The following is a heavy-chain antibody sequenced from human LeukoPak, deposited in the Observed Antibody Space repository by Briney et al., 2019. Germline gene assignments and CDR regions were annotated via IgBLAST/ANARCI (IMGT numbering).Heavy chain of an antibody. J-gene: IGHJ4*02. D-gene: IGHD5-24*01. Sequence: GGSLRLSCAASGFTFSSHSMGWVRPAPGKGLECVATIGLDGAQKDFVDSVKGRFTLSRDNAKNSLFLEMNRLRVEDTAVYYCARWRGLQSEFDCWGQGTLVTVSS. CDR1: GFTFSSHS. CDR2: IGLDGAQK. CDR3: ARWRGLQSEFDC. V-gene: IGHV3-7*01.